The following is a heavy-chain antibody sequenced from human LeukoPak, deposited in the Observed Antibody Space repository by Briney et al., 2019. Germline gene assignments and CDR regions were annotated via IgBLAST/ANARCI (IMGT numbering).Heavy chain of an antibody. Sequence: PGGSLRLSCAASGFTFSDYSMNWVRQAPGKGLEWVSFISSSSSTVYYADSVKGRFTVSRDNAKNSLYLQMNSLRAEDTAVYYCARGAYSSSWSFSPWGQGTLVTVFS. D-gene: IGHD6-13*01. CDR2: ISSSSSTV. V-gene: IGHV3-48*01. CDR1: GFTFSDYS. CDR3: ARGAYSSSWSFSP. J-gene: IGHJ5*02.